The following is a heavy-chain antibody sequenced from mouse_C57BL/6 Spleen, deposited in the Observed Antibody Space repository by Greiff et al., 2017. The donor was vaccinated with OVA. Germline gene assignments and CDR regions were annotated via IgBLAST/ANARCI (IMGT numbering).Heavy chain of an antibody. CDR3: ARSTTTVVAVDY. V-gene: IGHV1-18*01. Sequence: EVQLQHSGPELVKPGASVKIPCKASGYTFTDYNMDWVKQSHGKSLEWIGDINPNNGGTIYNQKFKGKATLTVDKSSSTAYMELRSLTSEDTAVYYCARSTTTVVAVDYWGQGTTLTVSS. D-gene: IGHD1-1*01. CDR2: INPNNGGT. J-gene: IGHJ2*01. CDR1: GYTFTDYN.